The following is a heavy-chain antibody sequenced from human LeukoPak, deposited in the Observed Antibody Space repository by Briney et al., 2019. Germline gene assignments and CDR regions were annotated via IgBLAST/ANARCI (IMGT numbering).Heavy chain of an antibody. CDR1: GYTFTSCA. Sequence: ASVKVSCKASGYTFTSCAINWVRQAPGPGLEWVGWINPNSGGTDYAQKFQGRVTMTRDTSISTAYMELSRLRSDDTAVYYCARDIAVAGTDLIFDYWGQGTLVTVSS. CDR3: ARDIAVAGTDLIFDY. CDR2: INPNSGGT. V-gene: IGHV1-2*02. J-gene: IGHJ4*02. D-gene: IGHD6-19*01.